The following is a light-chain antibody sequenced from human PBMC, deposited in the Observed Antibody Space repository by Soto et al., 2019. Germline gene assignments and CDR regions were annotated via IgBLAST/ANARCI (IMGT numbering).Light chain of an antibody. Sequence: QSVLTQPASLSVSPGQSITISCTGTRSDVGSYNLVSWYQQHPGKAPKLMIYEGSKRPSGVSNRFSGSKSGNTASLTISGLQAEDEADYYCCSYAGSSTLYVFGTGTKVTVL. J-gene: IGLJ1*01. CDR2: EGS. CDR3: CSYAGSSTLYV. CDR1: RSDVGSYNL. V-gene: IGLV2-23*01.